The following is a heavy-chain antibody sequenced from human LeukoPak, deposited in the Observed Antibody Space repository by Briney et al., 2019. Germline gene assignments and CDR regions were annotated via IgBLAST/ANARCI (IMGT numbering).Heavy chain of an antibody. CDR1: GYTFTGYY. J-gene: IGHJ3*01. CDR3: ARGPQVGAFDL. Sequence: SVEVSCKASGYTFTGYYMHWVRQAPGQGLEWMGGIIPIFGTANYAQKFQGRVTITADESTSTAYMELSSLRSEDTAVYYCARGPQVGAFDLWGQGTMVTVSS. V-gene: IGHV1-69*13. D-gene: IGHD1-26*01. CDR2: IIPIFGTA.